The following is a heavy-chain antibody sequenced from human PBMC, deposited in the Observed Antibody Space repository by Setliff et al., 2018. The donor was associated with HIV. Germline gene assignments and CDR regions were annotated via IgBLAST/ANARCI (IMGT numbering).Heavy chain of an antibody. CDR3: ARHARYGVFL. Sequence: SETLSLTCSVSGASINSHYWSWVRQPPGKGLEWIGYVFYIGTTTSNTSPKSRVTISVDRSQNQFFLKLKSVTATDTAVYYCARHARYGVFLWGQGSRVTVSS. J-gene: IGHJ4*02. CDR1: GASINSHY. V-gene: IGHV4-59*08. D-gene: IGHD5-18*01. CDR2: VFYIGTT.